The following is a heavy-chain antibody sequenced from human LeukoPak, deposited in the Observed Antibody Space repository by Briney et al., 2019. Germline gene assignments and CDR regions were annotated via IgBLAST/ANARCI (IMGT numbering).Heavy chain of an antibody. D-gene: IGHD6-19*01. CDR3: AKDIRSSGWYYFDY. V-gene: IGHV3-9*03. Sequence: PGGSLRLSCAASGFTFDDYAMRWVRQAPGKGLEWVSGISWNSGSIGYADSVKGRFTISRDNAKNSLYLQMNSLRAEDMALYYCAKDIRSSGWYYFDYWGQGTLVTVSS. CDR2: ISWNSGSI. J-gene: IGHJ4*02. CDR1: GFTFDDYA.